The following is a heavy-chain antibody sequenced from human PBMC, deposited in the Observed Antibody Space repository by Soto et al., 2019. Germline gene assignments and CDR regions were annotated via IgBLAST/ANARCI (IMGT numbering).Heavy chain of an antibody. CDR1: GGSISGYY. CDR3: ARDVMAYYSRGYYRYLDL. J-gene: IGHJ2*01. CDR2: IYYSGSTNSS. Sequence: SETLSLTCTVSGGSISGYYWSWIRQSPGKGLEWVGYIYYSGSTNSSNYNPSLKSRVTISVDTSKNQFSLKLNSVTAADAAVYFCARDVMAYYSRGYYRYLDLWGRGTLVT. V-gene: IGHV4-59*01. D-gene: IGHD3-22*01.